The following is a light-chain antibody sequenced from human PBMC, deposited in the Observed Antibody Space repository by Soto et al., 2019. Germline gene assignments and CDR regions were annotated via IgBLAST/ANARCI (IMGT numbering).Light chain of an antibody. Sequence: EIVMTQSPATLSVSPGARAPLSCRASQSISINLAWYQQKPGQSPRLLIYDASNRATGIPARFSGSGSGTDFSLTISRLEPEDFAVYHCQQYSSSPRTFGQGTRLEIK. CDR3: QQYSSSPRT. V-gene: IGKV3-20*01. CDR2: DAS. J-gene: IGKJ5*01. CDR1: QSISIN.